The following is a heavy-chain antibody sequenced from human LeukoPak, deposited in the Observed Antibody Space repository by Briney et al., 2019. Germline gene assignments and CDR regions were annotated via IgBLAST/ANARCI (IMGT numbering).Heavy chain of an antibody. CDR1: GFTFSSYA. CDR3: AKDRDYDILTGLGGDYFDY. CDR2: ISGSGGST. V-gene: IGHV3-23*01. J-gene: IGHJ4*02. D-gene: IGHD3-9*01. Sequence: GGSLRLSCAASGFTFSSYAMSWVRQAPGKGLEWVSAISGSGGSTYYADSVKGRFTISRDNSKNTLYLQMNSLRAEDTAVYYCAKDRDYDILTGLGGDYFDYWGQGTLVTVSS.